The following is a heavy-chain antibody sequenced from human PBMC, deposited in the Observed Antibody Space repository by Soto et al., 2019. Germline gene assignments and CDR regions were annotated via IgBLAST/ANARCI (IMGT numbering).Heavy chain of an antibody. CDR1: GFTFSSYW. CDR3: ATNWNFRFDY. J-gene: IGHJ4*02. Sequence: EVQLVESGGGLVQPGGSLRLSCAASGFTFSSYWMSWVRQAPGKGLEWVANIKQDGSETYYVDSVMGRFTISRDNAKNSLYLQMNSLRAEDTAVYYCATNWNFRFDYWGQGTLVTVSS. CDR2: IKQDGSET. V-gene: IGHV3-7*05. D-gene: IGHD1-7*01.